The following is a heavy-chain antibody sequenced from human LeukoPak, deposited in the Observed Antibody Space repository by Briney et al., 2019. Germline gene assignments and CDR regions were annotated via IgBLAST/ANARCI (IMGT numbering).Heavy chain of an antibody. CDR3: AKGESHLPPDAFDI. V-gene: IGHV3-21*04. CDR2: ISSSSSYI. Sequence: PGGSLRLSCAASGFTFSSYSMNWVRQAPGKGLEWVSSISSSSSYIYYADSVKGRFTISRDNAKNSLYLQMNSLRAEDTALYYCAKGESHLPPDAFDIWGQGTMVTVSS. J-gene: IGHJ3*02. CDR1: GFTFSSYS.